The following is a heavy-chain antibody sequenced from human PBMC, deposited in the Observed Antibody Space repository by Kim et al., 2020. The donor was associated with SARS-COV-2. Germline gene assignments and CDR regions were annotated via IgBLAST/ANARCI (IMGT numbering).Heavy chain of an antibody. J-gene: IGHJ4*02. CDR3: AKRSIVVAGSFDH. D-gene: IGHD6-19*01. CDR2: ISGSGGST. CDR1: GFTFSSYA. V-gene: IGHV3-23*01. Sequence: GGSLRLSCAGSGFTFSSYAMSWVRQTPGKGLELVSAISGSGGSTYYADSVKGRFTISRDNSKNTLYLQMNSLRVADTALYYCAKRSIVVAGSFDHWGQGTQVTVSS.